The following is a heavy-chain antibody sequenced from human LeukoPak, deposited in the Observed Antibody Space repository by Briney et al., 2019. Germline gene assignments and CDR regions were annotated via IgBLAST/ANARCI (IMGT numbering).Heavy chain of an antibody. V-gene: IGHV1-18*01. Sequence: GASVKVSCKASGYTFTSYGISWVRQAPGQGLEWKGWISAYNGNTNYAQKLQGRVTMTTDTSTSTAYMELRSLRSDDTAVYYCAREMYDYVWGSYRYPLDYWGQGTLLTVSS. CDR3: AREMYDYVWGSYRYPLDY. J-gene: IGHJ4*02. CDR2: ISAYNGNT. D-gene: IGHD3-16*02. CDR1: GYTFTSYG.